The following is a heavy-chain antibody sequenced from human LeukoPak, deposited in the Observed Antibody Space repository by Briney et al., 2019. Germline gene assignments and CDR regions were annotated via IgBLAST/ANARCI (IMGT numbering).Heavy chain of an antibody. CDR3: ARGRNYYDSSGYEY. CDR1: GDTFTSYG. Sequence: ASVKVSCKASGDTFTSYGISWVRQAPGQGLEWMGWISAYNGNTNYAQKLQGRVTMTTDTSTSTAYMELRSLRSDDTAVYYCARGRNYYDSSGYEYWGQGTLVTVSS. CDR2: ISAYNGNT. V-gene: IGHV1-18*01. D-gene: IGHD3-22*01. J-gene: IGHJ4*02.